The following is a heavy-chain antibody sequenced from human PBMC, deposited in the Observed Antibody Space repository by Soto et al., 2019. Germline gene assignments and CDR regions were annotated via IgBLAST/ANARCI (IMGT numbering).Heavy chain of an antibody. CDR3: DRHRACNTACDFDH. J-gene: IGHJ4*02. V-gene: IGHV4-39*01. Sequence: QLQLRESGQGLGRPSENLSLSCSVSGDSIDSHGAPWSCIRQTTGKGLGWIGTVAYTGTTYYPPPLGSRVTVSADKSRNQFSLKLTSVTASDTSVYYCDRHRACNTACDFDHWGQGTLVTVSS. D-gene: IGHD2-15*01. CDR2: VAYTGTT. CDR1: GDSIDSHGAP.